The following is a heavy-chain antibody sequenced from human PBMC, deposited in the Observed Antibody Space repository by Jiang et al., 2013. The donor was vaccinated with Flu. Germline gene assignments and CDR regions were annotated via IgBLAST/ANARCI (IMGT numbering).Heavy chain of an antibody. Sequence: VQLLESGGALVQPGESLRLSCAASGFRFSDYGMAWVRQAPGEGLEWVSTINYSGANTHYAESVKGRFTISRDNSRSTLFLQLNSLRAEDTAIYFCAKDNSPDYWGQGTLVTVSS. J-gene: IGHJ4*02. CDR2: INYSGANT. CDR3: AKDNSPDY. CDR1: GFRFSDYG. V-gene: IGHV3-23*01.